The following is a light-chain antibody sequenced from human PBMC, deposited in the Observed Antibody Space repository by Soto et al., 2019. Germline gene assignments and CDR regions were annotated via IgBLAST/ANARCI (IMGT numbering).Light chain of an antibody. V-gene: IGLV2-14*03. J-gene: IGLJ3*02. CDR2: DVT. Sequence: QSALTQPASVSGSPGQSITISCTGTSSDVGGYNHVSWYQQHPGKVPKVMIYDVTNRPSGVSNRFSGSKSGNTASLTISGLQAEDEADYYCSSYTSSGTGVFGGGTKLTVL. CDR3: SSYTSSGTGV. CDR1: SSDVGGYNH.